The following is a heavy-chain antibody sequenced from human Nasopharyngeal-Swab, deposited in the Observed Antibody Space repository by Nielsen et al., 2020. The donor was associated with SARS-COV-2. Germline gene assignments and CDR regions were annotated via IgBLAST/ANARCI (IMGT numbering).Heavy chain of an antibody. V-gene: IGHV3-23*01. J-gene: IGHJ1*01. CDR3: AKFWEYYDENGKDLHH. CDR2: ISCSAVST. D-gene: IGHD3-22*01. CDR1: GFTFSSYA. Sequence: GESLKISCAASGFTFSSYAMSWVRQAPGKGLEWVSAISCSAVSTYYADSVKGRFTISRDNSKNTLYLQMNSLRAEDSAVYYCAKFWEYYDENGKDLHHWGQGTLVTVSS.